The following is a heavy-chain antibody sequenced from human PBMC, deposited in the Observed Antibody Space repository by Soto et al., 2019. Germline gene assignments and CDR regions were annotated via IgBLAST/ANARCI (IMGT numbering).Heavy chain of an antibody. V-gene: IGHV3-48*03. CDR2: ISSSGSTI. J-gene: IGHJ4*02. CDR1: GFTFSSYE. Sequence: GGSLRLSCADSGFTFSSYEMNWVRQAPGKGLEWVSYISSSGSTIYYADSVKGRFTVSRDNAKNSLYLQMNSLRAEDTAVYYCASGPSGSYYINPFDYWGQGTLVTVSS. CDR3: ASGPSGSYYINPFDY. D-gene: IGHD1-26*01.